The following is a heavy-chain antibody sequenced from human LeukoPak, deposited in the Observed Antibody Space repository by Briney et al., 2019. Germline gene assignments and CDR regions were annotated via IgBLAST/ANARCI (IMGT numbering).Heavy chain of an antibody. CDR2: IDYRGST. CDR3: ARDLELERNRWNYFES. Sequence: SETLSLTCTVSGGFISSFFWSWIRQPPGKGLEWVGCIDYRGSTQYNPSLKSRVTISVDTSKQQFSLKLSSVTAADTAVYYCARDLELERNRWNYFESWGQGTLVTVSS. V-gene: IGHV4-59*01. D-gene: IGHD1-1*01. CDR1: GGFISSFF. J-gene: IGHJ4*02.